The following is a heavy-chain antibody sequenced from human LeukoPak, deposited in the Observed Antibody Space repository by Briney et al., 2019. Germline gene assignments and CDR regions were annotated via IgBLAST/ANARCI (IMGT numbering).Heavy chain of an antibody. CDR3: SREGYYGSGTDFSFDP. D-gene: IGHD3-10*01. CDR1: GDSITSYF. V-gene: IGHV4-59*01. CDR2: FYYSGST. Sequence: PSETLSLTCTGSGDSITSYFWSWIRHPPGKGLGWVGYFYYSGSTKYKPSLKSRVTISVDTSKDQVSLKLSPVTGADPAVCCVSREGYYGSGTDFSFDPWGQGTLVTVSS. J-gene: IGHJ5*02.